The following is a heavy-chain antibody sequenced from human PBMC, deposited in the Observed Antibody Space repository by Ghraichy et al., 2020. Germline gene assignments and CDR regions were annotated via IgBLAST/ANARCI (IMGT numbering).Heavy chain of an antibody. CDR1: GYTLTELS. J-gene: IGHJ4*02. CDR2: FDPEDGET. CDR3: ATVGGHYNWNDASRGVIGGFDY. Sequence: ASVKVSCKVSGYTLTELSMHWVRQAPGKGLEWMGGFDPEDGETIYAQKFQGRVTMTEDTSTDTAYMELSSLRSEDTAVYYCATVGGHYNWNDASRGVIGGFDYWGQGTLVTVSS. V-gene: IGHV1-24*01. D-gene: IGHD1-20*01.